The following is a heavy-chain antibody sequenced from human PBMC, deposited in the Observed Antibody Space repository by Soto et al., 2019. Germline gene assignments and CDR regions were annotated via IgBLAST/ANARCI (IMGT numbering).Heavy chain of an antibody. D-gene: IGHD6-19*01. CDR3: ARGSYSSGPYYFVY. J-gene: IGHJ4*02. CDR2: IKQDGSEK. CDR1: GFTFSSHW. V-gene: IGHV3-7*01. Sequence: EVQLVESGGGLVQPGGSLRLSCAASGFTFSSHWMSWVRQAPGKGLEWVANIKQDGSEKYYVDSVKGRFTISRDNAKNSVYLQMNSLRAEDTAVYYCARGSYSSGPYYFVYWGQGTLVTVSS.